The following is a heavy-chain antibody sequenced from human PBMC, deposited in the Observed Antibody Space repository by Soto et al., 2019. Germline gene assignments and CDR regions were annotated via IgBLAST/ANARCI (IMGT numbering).Heavy chain of an antibody. V-gene: IGHV4-30-4*01. CDR2: IYYSGST. Sequence: QVQLQESGPGLVKPSQTLSLTCTVSGGSISSGDYYWSWIRQPPGKGLEWIGYIYYSGSTYYNPSRKSRVTISVDTSKNQFSLKLSSVTAADTAVYYCARWGCSGGSCYSRWNWFDPWGQGTLVTVSS. CDR3: ARWGCSGGSCYSRWNWFDP. D-gene: IGHD2-15*01. CDR1: GGSISSGDYY. J-gene: IGHJ5*02.